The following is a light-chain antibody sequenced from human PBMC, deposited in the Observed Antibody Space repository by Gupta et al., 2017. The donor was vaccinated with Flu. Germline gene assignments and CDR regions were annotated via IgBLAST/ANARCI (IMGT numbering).Light chain of an antibody. CDR3: AAWDDSLNGRWV. J-gene: IGLJ3*02. V-gene: IGLV1-44*01. Sequence: QSVLTQPPSASGTPGRGVTISFSGSSSNIGTNTVNWYQQLPGTAPKLLIYSNNQRPSGVPDRFSGSKSGTSASLAISGLQSEDEADYYCAAWDDSLNGRWVFGGGTKLTVL. CDR2: SNN. CDR1: SSNIGTNT.